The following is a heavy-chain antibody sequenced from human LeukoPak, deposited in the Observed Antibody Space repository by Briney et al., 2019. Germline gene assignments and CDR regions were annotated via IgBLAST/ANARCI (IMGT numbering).Heavy chain of an antibody. CDR2: INTDGSST. CDR1: GFTFSNYW. Sequence: GGSLRLSCAASGFTFSNYWMHWVRQAPGKGLVWVSRINTDGSSTTYADSVKGRFIISRDNAKNTLYLQMNGLRAEDTAVYYCARESGFCSGLSCYRPEDYWGQGTLVTVSS. V-gene: IGHV3-74*01. J-gene: IGHJ4*02. CDR3: ARESGFCSGLSCYRPEDY. D-gene: IGHD2-2*01.